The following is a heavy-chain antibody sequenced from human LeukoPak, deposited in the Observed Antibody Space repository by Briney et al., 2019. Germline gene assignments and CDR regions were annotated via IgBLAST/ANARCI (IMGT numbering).Heavy chain of an antibody. CDR3: ATRAYCGGDCYRKDAFDI. CDR2: IYYSGST. V-gene: IGHV4-59*01. CDR1: GGSISSYY. Sequence: PSETLSLTCTVSGGSISSYYWSWIRQPPGKGLEWIGYIYYSGSTNYNPSLKSRVTISVDTSKNQFSLKLSSVTAADTAVYYCATRAYCGGDCYRKDAFDIWGQGTMVTVSS. J-gene: IGHJ3*02. D-gene: IGHD2-21*02.